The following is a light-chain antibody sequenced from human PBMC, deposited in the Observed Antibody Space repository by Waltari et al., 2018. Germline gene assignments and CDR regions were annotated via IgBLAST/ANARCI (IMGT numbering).Light chain of an antibody. Sequence: ETVMTQSPATVSVSPGARAAISFSASQSVSSNVAWYQQKPGQAPRLLIYDASTRATGIPVRFSGSGSGTDFTLTISSLQSEDFAIYYCQQYNNWPPYTFGQGTKLEI. J-gene: IGKJ2*01. V-gene: IGKV3-15*01. CDR3: QQYNNWPPYT. CDR1: QSVSSN. CDR2: DAS.